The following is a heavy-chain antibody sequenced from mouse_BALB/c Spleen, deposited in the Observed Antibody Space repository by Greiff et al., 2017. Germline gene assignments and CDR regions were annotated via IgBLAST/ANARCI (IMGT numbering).Heavy chain of an antibody. CDR1: GYSFTGYY. V-gene: IGHV1-26*01. D-gene: IGHD2-4*01. CDR2: VNPNNGGT. Sequence: VQLQQSGAELMKPGASVKISCKASGYSFTGYYMHWVKQSHGKSLEWIGRVNPNNGGTSYNQKFKGKAILTVDKSSSTAYMELRSLTSEDSAVYYCARSGDYPWFAYWGQGTLVTVSA. J-gene: IGHJ3*01. CDR3: ARSGDYPWFAY.